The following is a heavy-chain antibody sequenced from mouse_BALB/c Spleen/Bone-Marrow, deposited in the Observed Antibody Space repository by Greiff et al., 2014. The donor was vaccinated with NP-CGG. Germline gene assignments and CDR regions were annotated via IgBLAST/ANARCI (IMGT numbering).Heavy chain of an antibody. V-gene: IGHV6-6*02. CDR3: TPNWDWFAY. CDR1: GFTFSNYW. D-gene: IGHD4-1*02. Sequence: EVQGVESGGGLVQPGGSMKLSCVASGFTFSNYWMNWVRQSPEKGLEWVAEIRLKSNNYATNYAESVKGRFTISRDDSKSNVYLQMNNLRAEDSGIYYCTPNWDWFAYWGQGTLVTVSA. CDR2: IRLKSNNYAT. J-gene: IGHJ3*01.